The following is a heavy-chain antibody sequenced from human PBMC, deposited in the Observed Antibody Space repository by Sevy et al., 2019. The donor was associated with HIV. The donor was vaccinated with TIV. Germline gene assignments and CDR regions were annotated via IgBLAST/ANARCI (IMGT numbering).Heavy chain of an antibody. CDR2: SIPIFGTG. Sequence: ASMKVSCKASGGTLTSYGINWVRQAPGQGLEWMGGSIPIFGTGKYAQKFQGRVTITADESTSTAYMELSSLRSEDTAVYYCARDRGPAAISDAFDIWGQGTVVSVSS. CDR3: ARDRGPAAISDAFDI. V-gene: IGHV1-69*13. D-gene: IGHD2-2*02. CDR1: GGTLTSYG. J-gene: IGHJ3*02.